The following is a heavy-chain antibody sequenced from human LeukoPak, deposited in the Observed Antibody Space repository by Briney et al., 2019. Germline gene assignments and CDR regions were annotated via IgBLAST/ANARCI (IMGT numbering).Heavy chain of an antibody. CDR3: TRRGEKKYYYYGMDV. Sequence: RSGGSLRLSCAPSGFTFSGSAMHGVRQASGKGLEWVGRTRSKANSYATAYAASVKGRFTISRDDSKTTAYLQMNSLKTEDTAVYYCTRRGEKKYYYYGMDVWGQGTTVTASS. J-gene: IGHJ6*02. CDR2: TRSKANSYAT. V-gene: IGHV3-73*01. CDR1: GFTFSGSA.